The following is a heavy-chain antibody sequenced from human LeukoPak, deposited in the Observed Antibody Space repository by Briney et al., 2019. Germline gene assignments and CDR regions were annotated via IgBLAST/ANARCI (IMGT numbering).Heavy chain of an antibody. D-gene: IGHD4-17*01. CDR2: ISSSSSNI. CDR1: GFTFSPFS. V-gene: IGHV3-48*04. J-gene: IGHJ4*02. CDR3: ARDADGHFDY. Sequence: GGSLRLSCAASGFTFSPFSMNWIRQAPGKGLEWISYISSSSSNIDYADSVKGRFTISRDNAMNSLYLQMNSLRAEDTAAYYCARDADGHFDYWGQGTLVTVSS.